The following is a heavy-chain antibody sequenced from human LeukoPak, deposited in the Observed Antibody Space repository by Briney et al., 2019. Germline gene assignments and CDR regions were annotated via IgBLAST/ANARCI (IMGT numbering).Heavy chain of an antibody. CDR2: LTGSGGNT. J-gene: IGHJ4*02. D-gene: IGHD1-26*01. CDR3: SRQVSREGHFDY. V-gene: IGHV3-23*01. Sequence: GGSLRLSCAASGFTFSSYAVSWVRQAPGKGLEWVSGLTGSGGNTYYADSVKGRFTISRDNARNSLYLQMNSLRGEDTAVYFCSRQVSREGHFDYWGQGALVTVSS. CDR1: GFTFSSYA.